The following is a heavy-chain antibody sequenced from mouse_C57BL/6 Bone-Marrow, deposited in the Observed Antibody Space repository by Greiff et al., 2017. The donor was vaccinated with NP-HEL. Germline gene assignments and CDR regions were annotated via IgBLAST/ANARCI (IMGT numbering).Heavy chain of an antibody. CDR2: IYPGGGYT. Sequence: QVQLKESGAELVRPGTSVKMSCKASGYTFTNYWIGWAKQRPGHGLEWIGDIYPGGGYTNYNEKFKGKATLTADKSSSTAYMQFSSLTSEDSAIYYCATHYGYDGWFAYWGQGTLVTVSA. J-gene: IGHJ3*01. D-gene: IGHD2-2*01. CDR1: GYTFTNYW. CDR3: ATHYGYDGWFAY. V-gene: IGHV1-63*01.